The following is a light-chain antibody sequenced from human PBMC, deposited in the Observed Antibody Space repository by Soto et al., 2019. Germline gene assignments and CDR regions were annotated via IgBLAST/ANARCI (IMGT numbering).Light chain of an antibody. CDR2: DVS. V-gene: IGLV2-14*03. CDR3: NSYTSISTHV. J-gene: IGLJ1*01. CDR1: SSDVGGYNY. Sequence: QSVLTQPASVSGSPGQSITISCTGTSSDVGGYNYVSWYQQYPGKAPKLIISDVSNRPSGVSNRFSGSKSGNTASLTTSGLQAEDEADYYCNSYTSISTHVFGTGTKVTVL.